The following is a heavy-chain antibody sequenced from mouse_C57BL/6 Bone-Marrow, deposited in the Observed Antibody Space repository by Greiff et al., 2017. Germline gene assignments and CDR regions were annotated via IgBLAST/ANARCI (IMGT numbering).Heavy chain of an antibody. CDR2: IYLGNGYT. V-gene: IGHV1-58*01. D-gene: IGHD2-14*01. CDR3: ARAIGFDY. CDR1: GYTFTSYG. Sequence: VQLQQSGAELVRPGSSVKMSCKTSGYTFTSYGINWVKQRPGQGLEWIGYIYLGNGYTEYNEKFKGKATLTSDTSSSTAYMQLNSLTSEDSAIYFCARAIGFDYWGQGTTLTVSS. J-gene: IGHJ2*01.